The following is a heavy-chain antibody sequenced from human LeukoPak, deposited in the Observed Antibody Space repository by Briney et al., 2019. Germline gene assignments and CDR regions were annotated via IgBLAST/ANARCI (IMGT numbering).Heavy chain of an antibody. CDR3: ARDPSYYYGSGSYVY. V-gene: IGHV1-69*01. CDR2: IIPIFGTA. CDR1: GGTFSSYA. J-gene: IGHJ4*02. Sequence: ASVKVSCKASGGTFSSYAISWVRQAPRQGLEWMGGIIPIFGTANYAQKFQGRVTITADESTSTAYMELSSLRSEDTAVYYCARDPSYYYGSGSYVYWGQGTLVTVSS. D-gene: IGHD3-10*01.